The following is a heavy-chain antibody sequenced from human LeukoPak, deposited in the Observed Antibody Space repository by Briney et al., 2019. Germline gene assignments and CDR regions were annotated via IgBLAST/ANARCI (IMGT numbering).Heavy chain of an antibody. V-gene: IGHV1-18*01. CDR2: ISAYNGNT. J-gene: IGHJ6*03. D-gene: IGHD2-2*01. CDR1: GYTFSSYG. Sequence: GASVKVSCTASGYTFSSYGISWVRQAPGQGLEWMGWISAYNGNTNYAQKLQGRVTMTTDTSTSTAYMELRSLRSDDTAVYYCARVLRGVVPAANPRSYYYYYMDVWGKGTTVTVSS. CDR3: ARVLRGVVPAANPRSYYYYYMDV.